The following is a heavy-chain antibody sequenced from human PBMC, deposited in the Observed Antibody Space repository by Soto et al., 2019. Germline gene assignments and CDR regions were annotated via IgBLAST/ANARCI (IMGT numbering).Heavy chain of an antibody. D-gene: IGHD6-19*01. Sequence: QVQLVESGGGVVQPGRSLRLSCAASGFTFSSYGMHWVRQAPGKGLEWVAVISYDGSNKYYADSVKGRFTISRDNSKNTLYLQMNSLRAEDTAVYYCAGVAGTYFGAFDIWGQGTMVTVSS. CDR1: GFTFSSYG. V-gene: IGHV3-30*03. J-gene: IGHJ3*02. CDR3: AGVAGTYFGAFDI. CDR2: ISYDGSNK.